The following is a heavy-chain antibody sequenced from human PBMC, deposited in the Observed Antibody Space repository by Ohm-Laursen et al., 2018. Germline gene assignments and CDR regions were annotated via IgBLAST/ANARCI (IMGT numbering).Heavy chain of an antibody. CDR1: GGSFNGYY. J-gene: IGHJ4*02. CDR3: ASYHGRTVITTHYFDS. D-gene: IGHD4-17*01. CDR2: INHSGST. Sequence: SDTLSLTCPVYGGSFNGYYWSWIRQPPGKGLEWIGEINHSGSTKYNPSLKSRVTISVDTSKNQSSLKLSSVTAADTAVYYCASYHGRTVITTHYFDSWGQGTLVTVSS. V-gene: IGHV4-34*01.